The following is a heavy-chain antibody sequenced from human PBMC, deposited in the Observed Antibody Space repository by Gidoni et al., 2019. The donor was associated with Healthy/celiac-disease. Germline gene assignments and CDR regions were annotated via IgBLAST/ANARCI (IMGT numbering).Heavy chain of an antibody. Sequence: QVQLQQWGAGLLKPSETLSLTCAVYGGSFSGYYWSWIRQPPGKGLEWIGEINHSGSTNYNPSLKSRVTISVDTSKNQFSLKLSSVTAADTAVYYCVVGCSGGSCYVRGTYYYYGMDVWGQGTTVTVSS. CDR3: VVGCSGGSCYVRGTYYYYGMDV. J-gene: IGHJ6*02. V-gene: IGHV4-34*01. D-gene: IGHD2-15*01. CDR1: GGSFSGYY. CDR2: INHSGST.